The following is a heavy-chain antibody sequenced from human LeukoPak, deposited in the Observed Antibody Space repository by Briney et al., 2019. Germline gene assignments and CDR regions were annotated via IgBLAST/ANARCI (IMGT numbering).Heavy chain of an antibody. D-gene: IGHD5-18*01. Sequence: PGGSLRLSCAASGFTFSSYGMHWVRQAPGKGLEWVAVISYDGSNKYYADSVKGRFTISRDNSKNTLYLQMNSLRAEDTAVYYCAKGAGSYDRQEYYFDYWGQGTLVTVSS. CDR2: ISYDGSNK. CDR3: AKGAGSYDRQEYYFDY. CDR1: GFTFSSYG. J-gene: IGHJ4*02. V-gene: IGHV3-30*18.